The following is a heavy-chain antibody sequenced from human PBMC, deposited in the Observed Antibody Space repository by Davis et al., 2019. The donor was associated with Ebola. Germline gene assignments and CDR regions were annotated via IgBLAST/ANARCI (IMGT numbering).Heavy chain of an antibody. D-gene: IGHD3-22*01. J-gene: IGHJ4*02. CDR2: ISYDGSNK. V-gene: IGHV3-30*18. Sequence: GESLKISCAASGFTFSSYGMHWVRQAPGKGLEWVAVISYDGSNKYYADSVKGRITISRDNSKNTLYLQMNSLRAEDTAVYYCAKDYYDSSGYIPGAYWGQGTLVTVSS. CDR1: GFTFSSYG. CDR3: AKDYYDSSGYIPGAY.